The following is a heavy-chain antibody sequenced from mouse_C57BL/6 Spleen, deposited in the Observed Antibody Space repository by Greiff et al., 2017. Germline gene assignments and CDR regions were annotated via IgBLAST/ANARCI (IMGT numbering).Heavy chain of an antibody. Sequence: EVMLVESGGGLVKPGGSLKLSCAASGFTFSDYGMHWVRQAPEKGLEWVAYISSGSSTIYYADTVKGRFTISSDNAKNTLFLQMTSLRSEDTAMYYCARRYDYDQAWFAYWGQGTLVTVSA. CDR1: GFTFSDYG. J-gene: IGHJ3*01. V-gene: IGHV5-17*01. CDR2: ISSGSSTI. D-gene: IGHD2-4*01. CDR3: ARRYDYDQAWFAY.